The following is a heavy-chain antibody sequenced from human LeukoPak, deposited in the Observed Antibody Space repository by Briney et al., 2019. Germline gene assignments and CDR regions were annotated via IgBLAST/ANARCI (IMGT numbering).Heavy chain of an antibody. V-gene: IGHV3-53*01. Sequence: GGSLRLSCTVSGFTVSSNSMSWVRQAPGKGLEWVSFIYSDNTHYSDSVKGRFTISRDNSKNTLYLQMNSLRAEDTAVYYCTRTRTYYDILTGYQPTNWFDPWGQGTLVTVSS. CDR1: GFTVSSNS. CDR3: TRTRTYYDILTGYQPTNWFDP. CDR2: IYSDNT. D-gene: IGHD3-9*01. J-gene: IGHJ5*02.